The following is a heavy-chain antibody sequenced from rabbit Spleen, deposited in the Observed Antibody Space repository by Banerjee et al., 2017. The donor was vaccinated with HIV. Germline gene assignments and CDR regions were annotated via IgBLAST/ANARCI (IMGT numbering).Heavy chain of an antibody. CDR1: GFSFSYSDY. CDR2: ISAGVSFTT. V-gene: IGHV1S40*01. J-gene: IGHJ6*01. D-gene: IGHD8-1*01. Sequence: QSLEESGGGLVQPEGSLTLTCTTSGFSFSYSDYMCWVRQPPGKGPEWIACISAGVSFTTYYATWAKGRFTISKTSSTTVTLQMTSLTAADTATYFCARDSGTSFSSYGMDLWGPGTLVTVS. CDR3: ARDSGTSFSSYGMDL.